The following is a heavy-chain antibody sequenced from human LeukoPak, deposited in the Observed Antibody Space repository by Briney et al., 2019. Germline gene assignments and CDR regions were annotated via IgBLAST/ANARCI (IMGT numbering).Heavy chain of an antibody. V-gene: IGHV3-30*04. CDR1: GFTFSSYA. D-gene: IGHD2-15*01. CDR2: ISYDGSNK. CDR3: ARGRLVVVAAKVLVGYFDY. J-gene: IGHJ4*02. Sequence: QPGGSLRLSCAASGFTFSSYAMHWVRQAPGKGLEWVAVISYDGSNKYYADSVKGRFTISRDNSKNTLYLQMNSLRAEDTAVYYCARGRLVVVAAKVLVGYFDYWGQGTLVTVSS.